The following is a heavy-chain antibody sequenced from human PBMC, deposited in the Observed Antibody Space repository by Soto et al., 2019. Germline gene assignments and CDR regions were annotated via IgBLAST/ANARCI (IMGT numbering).Heavy chain of an antibody. Sequence: ASVKVSCKSSSYTFASYGISLLRQAPGQGLEWMGWISAYNGNTNYAQKLQGRVTMTTDTSTSTAYMELRSLRSDDTAVYYCARVIAAAADFEYWGQGTLVTVSS. V-gene: IGHV1-18*01. CDR1: SYTFASYG. CDR3: ARVIAAAADFEY. D-gene: IGHD6-13*01. CDR2: ISAYNGNT. J-gene: IGHJ4*02.